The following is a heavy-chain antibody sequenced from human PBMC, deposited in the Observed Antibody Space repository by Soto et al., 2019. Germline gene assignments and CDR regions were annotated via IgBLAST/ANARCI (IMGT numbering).Heavy chain of an antibody. D-gene: IGHD3-10*01. J-gene: IGHJ4*02. CDR1: GGSFSSYY. CDR2: IHYTGST. Sequence: SETLSLTCTVSGGSFSSYYWSWIRQSPGKGLEWIGYIHYTGSTNYNPSLKSRVTISLDTSRNQFSLNLRSVNAADTAMYYCARHPGASFDYWGQGALVTVSS. CDR3: ARHPGASFDY. V-gene: IGHV4-59*01.